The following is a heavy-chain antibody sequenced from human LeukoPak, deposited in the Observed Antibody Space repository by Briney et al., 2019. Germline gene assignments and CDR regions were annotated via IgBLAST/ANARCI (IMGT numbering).Heavy chain of an antibody. J-gene: IGHJ4*02. CDR1: GFTFSSYW. D-gene: IGHD5-18*01. V-gene: IGHV3-74*01. Sequence: GGSLRLSCAASGFTFSSYWMHWVRQAPGKGLVWVSRIDSEGSSTSYADSVKGRFTISRDNAKNRLYVQMSSLRVEDTAVYYCATGSGLWSPDYWGQGTLVTVSS. CDR2: IDSEGSST. CDR3: ATGSGLWSPDY.